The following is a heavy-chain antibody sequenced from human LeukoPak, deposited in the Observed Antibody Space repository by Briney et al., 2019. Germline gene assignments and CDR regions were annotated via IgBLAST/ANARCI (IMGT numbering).Heavy chain of an antibody. CDR2: IYSGGTT. J-gene: IGHJ4*02. Sequence: GGSLRLSCAVSGFTVSGNYMSWVRQAPGKGLEWVSLIYSGGTTYYADSVKGRFTISRDNSKNTLYLQMNSLRAEDTAVYYCARRYCSSISCYFVGWYYFDYWGQGTLVTVSS. CDR3: ARRYCSSISCYFVGWYYFDY. V-gene: IGHV3-53*01. CDR1: GFTVSGNY. D-gene: IGHD2-2*01.